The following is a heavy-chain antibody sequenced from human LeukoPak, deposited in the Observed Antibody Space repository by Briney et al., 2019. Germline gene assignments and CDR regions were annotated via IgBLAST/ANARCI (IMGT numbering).Heavy chain of an antibody. V-gene: IGHV3-48*04. D-gene: IGHD5-18*01. CDR2: ISSSGSTI. Sequence: GGPLRLSCAASGFTFSSYSMNWVRQAPGKGLEWVSYISSSGSTIYYADSVKGRFTISRDNAKNSLYLQMNSLRAEDTAVYYCARGNTAISFDYWGQGTLVTVSS. J-gene: IGHJ4*02. CDR3: ARGNTAISFDY. CDR1: GFTFSSYS.